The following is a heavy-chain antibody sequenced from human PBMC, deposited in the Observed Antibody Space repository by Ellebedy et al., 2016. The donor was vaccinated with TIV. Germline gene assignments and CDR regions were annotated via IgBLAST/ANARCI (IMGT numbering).Heavy chain of an antibody. CDR1: GFTFDDYA. CDR2: ISWNSGSI. CDR3: AKDMEYSSSSAGFDY. V-gene: IGHV3-9*01. D-gene: IGHD6-6*01. J-gene: IGHJ4*02. Sequence: GGSLRLXXAASGFTFDDYAMHWVRQAPGKGLEWVSGISWNSGSIGYADSVKGRFTISRDNAKNSLYLQMNSLRAEDTALYYCAKDMEYSSSSAGFDYWGQGTLVTVSS.